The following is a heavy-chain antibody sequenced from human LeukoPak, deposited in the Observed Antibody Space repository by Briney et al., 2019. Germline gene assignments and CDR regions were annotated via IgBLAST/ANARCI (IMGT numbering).Heavy chain of an antibody. D-gene: IGHD3-22*01. CDR3: ARDLRVPGYYDSSGIFDY. Sequence: ASVKVSCKASGYTFSGYYMHWVRQAPGQGLEWMGWINPKSGGTNEAQKFHDRVTMTRDTSISTAYMELSRLRSDDTAVYYCARDLRVPGYYDSSGIFDYWGQGTLVTVSS. CDR2: INPKSGGT. V-gene: IGHV1-2*02. J-gene: IGHJ4*02. CDR1: GYTFSGYY.